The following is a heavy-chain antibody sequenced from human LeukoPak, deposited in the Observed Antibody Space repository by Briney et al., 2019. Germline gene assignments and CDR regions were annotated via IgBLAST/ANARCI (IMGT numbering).Heavy chain of an antibody. Sequence: QSGGSLRLSCVASGFTVSSNYMNWVRQAPGKGLEWVSKISSSGSAIYYADSVKGRFTISRDNAKSSLYLQMNSLRVEDTAVYYCARGGSLGYWGQGTLVTVSS. J-gene: IGHJ4*02. CDR3: ARGGSLGY. V-gene: IGHV3-48*03. CDR2: ISSSGSAI. D-gene: IGHD6-19*01. CDR1: GFTVSSNY.